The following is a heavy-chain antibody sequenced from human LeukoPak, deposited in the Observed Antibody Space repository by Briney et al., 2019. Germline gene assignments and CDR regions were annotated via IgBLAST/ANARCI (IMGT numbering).Heavy chain of an antibody. CDR2: ISNGGRTI. D-gene: IGHD4-17*01. Sequence: PGGSLRLSCAASGFTFSSHEMNWVRQAPGKGLEWISYISNGGRTIYYADSVKGRFTISRDNAKNSLYLQMNSLRDEDTAVYYCARGDYGDYYYYGMDVWGQGTTVTVSS. V-gene: IGHV3-48*03. CDR1: GFTFSSHE. CDR3: ARGDYGDYYYYGMDV. J-gene: IGHJ6*02.